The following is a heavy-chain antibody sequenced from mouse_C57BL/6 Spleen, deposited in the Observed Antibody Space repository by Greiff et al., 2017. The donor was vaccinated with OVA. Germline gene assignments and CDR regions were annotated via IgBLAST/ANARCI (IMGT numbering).Heavy chain of an antibody. Sequence: EVQGVESGPELVKPGASVKISCKASGYSFTGYYMNWVKQSPEKSLEWIGEINPSTGGTTYNQKFKAKATLTVDKSSSTAYMQLKSLTSEDSAVYYCARSHYAMDYWGQGTSVTVSS. CDR2: INPSTGGT. CDR3: ARSHYAMDY. V-gene: IGHV1-42*01. CDR1: GYSFTGYY. J-gene: IGHJ4*01.